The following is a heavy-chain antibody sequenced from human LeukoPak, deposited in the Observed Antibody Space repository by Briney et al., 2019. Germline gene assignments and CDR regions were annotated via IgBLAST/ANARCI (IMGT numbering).Heavy chain of an antibody. CDR1: GYSFTSYW. CDR2: IYPGDSDT. CDR3: ARHYESGIAAADNWFDP. Sequence: GESLKISCKGSGYSFTSYWIGWVRQMPGKGLGWMGIIYPGDSDTRYSPSFQGQVTISADKSISTAYLQWSSLKASDTAMHYCARHYESGIAAADNWFDPWGQGTLVTVSS. V-gene: IGHV5-51*01. J-gene: IGHJ5*02. D-gene: IGHD6-13*01.